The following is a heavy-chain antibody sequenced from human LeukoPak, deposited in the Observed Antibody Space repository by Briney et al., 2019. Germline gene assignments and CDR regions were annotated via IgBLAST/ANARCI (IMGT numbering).Heavy chain of an antibody. D-gene: IGHD3-10*01. V-gene: IGHV3-33*08. CDR2: IWHDGSNQ. J-gene: IGHJ6*02. CDR1: GFTVSSNY. Sequence: PGGSLRLSCAASGFTVSSNYMSWVRQAPGRGLEWVAVIWHDGSNQYYGDSVKGRFTVSRDNSKIMLYLEMNSLRAEDTAIYYCARDPGRGVWNGLDVWGQGTTVTVSS. CDR3: ARDPGRGVWNGLDV.